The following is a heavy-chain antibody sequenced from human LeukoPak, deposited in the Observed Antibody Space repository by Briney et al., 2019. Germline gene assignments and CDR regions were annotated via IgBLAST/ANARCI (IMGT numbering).Heavy chain of an antibody. Sequence: GASVKVSCKASGYTFTSYGISWVRQAPGQGLEWMGWISAYNGNTNYAQKLQGRVTMTTDTSTSTAYMELRSLRSDDTAVYYCARGCSGGSCYSAPFYYYYYGMDVWGQGTTVTVSS. CDR3: ARGCSGGSCYSAPFYYYYYGMDV. CDR2: ISAYNGNT. CDR1: GYTFTSYG. J-gene: IGHJ6*02. V-gene: IGHV1-18*01. D-gene: IGHD2-15*01.